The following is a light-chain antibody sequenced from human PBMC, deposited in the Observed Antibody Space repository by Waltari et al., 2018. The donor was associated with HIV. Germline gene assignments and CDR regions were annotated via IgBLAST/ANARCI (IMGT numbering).Light chain of an antibody. CDR1: SSDVGSFKY. J-gene: IGLJ3*02. V-gene: IGLV2-8*01. CDR2: DVT. Sequence: QSALTQPPSASGSPGKSVTISCTRTSSDVGSFKYVSWYQQHPGKAPKLMIYDVTKWPSGVPDRFSGSKSGNTASLTVSGLQAEDEADYYCSSYGGGNTVLFGGGTRLTVL. CDR3: SSYGGGNTVL.